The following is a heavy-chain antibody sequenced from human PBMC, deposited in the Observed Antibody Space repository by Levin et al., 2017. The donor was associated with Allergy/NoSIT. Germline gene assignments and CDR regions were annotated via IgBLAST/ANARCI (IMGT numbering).Heavy chain of an antibody. CDR3: ASAGDYDRSKDRPNYYYGMDV. J-gene: IGHJ6*02. D-gene: IGHD3-16*01. V-gene: IGHV3-30*03. CDR1: GYSISGYA. Sequence: LSLTCAASGYSISGYAMHWVRQAPGTGLEWLAVISYDGVNIYYAHSVKGRFTISRDNSQNTLYLQMNSLIPEDTAVYYCASAGDYDRSKDRPNYYYGMDVWGQGTTVTVSS. CDR2: ISYDGVNI.